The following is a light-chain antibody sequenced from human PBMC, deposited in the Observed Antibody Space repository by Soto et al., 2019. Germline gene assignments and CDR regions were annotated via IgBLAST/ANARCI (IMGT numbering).Light chain of an antibody. Sequence: EIVLTQSPGTLSLSPGERATLSCRASQSVSINYLAWYQQKRGQAPRLPIFGASSRATGIPDRFSGSGSGKAFTLTISRLEPEDFEVYYCQQFDSSPETFGQGTKVEIK. J-gene: IGKJ1*01. CDR1: QSVSINY. CDR2: GAS. CDR3: QQFDSSPET. V-gene: IGKV3-20*01.